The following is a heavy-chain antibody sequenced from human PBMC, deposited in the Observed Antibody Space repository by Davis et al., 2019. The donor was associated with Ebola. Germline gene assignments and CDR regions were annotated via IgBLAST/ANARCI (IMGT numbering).Heavy chain of an antibody. Sequence: SETLSLTCTVSGGSISSGGYYWSWIRQHPGKGLEWIGYIYYSGSTYYNPSLKSRVTISVDTSKNQFSLKLSSVTAADTAVYYCARGRQMGWFDPWGQGTLVTVSS. CDR1: GGSISSGGYY. J-gene: IGHJ5*02. V-gene: IGHV4-31*03. D-gene: IGHD5-24*01. CDR3: ARGRQMGWFDP. CDR2: IYYSGST.